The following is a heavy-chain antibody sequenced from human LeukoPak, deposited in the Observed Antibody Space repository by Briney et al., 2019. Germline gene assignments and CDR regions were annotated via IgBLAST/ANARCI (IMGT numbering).Heavy chain of an antibody. Sequence: SETLSLTCTVSGGSISSYYWSWIRQPPGKGLEWIGYIYYSGSTNYNPSLRSRVTISVDTSKNQFSLKLSSVTAADTAVYYCARGVYYDFWSGYYPAYWFDPWGQGTLVTVSS. D-gene: IGHD3-3*01. J-gene: IGHJ5*02. V-gene: IGHV4-59*01. CDR1: GGSISSYY. CDR2: IYYSGST. CDR3: ARGVYYDFWSGYYPAYWFDP.